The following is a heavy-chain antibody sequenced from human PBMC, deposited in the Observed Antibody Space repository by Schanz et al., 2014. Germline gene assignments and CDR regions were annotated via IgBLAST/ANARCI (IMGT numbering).Heavy chain of an antibody. V-gene: IGHV4-34*01. Sequence: QVQLQQWGAGLLKPSETLSLSCAVYGGSLSGYYWGWVRQPPRKGLEWIGEINQSGRASYNPSLKSRVTISVDTSNNQSSLKVTSVTAADTALYFCARGYDFWSGLRGGDYWGHGTMVTVS. J-gene: IGHJ4*03. D-gene: IGHD3-3*01. CDR2: INQSGRA. CDR3: ARGYDFWSGLRGGDY. CDR1: GGSLSGYY.